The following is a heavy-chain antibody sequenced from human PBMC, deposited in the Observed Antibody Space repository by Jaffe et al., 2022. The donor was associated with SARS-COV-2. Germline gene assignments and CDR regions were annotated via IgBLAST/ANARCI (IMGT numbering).Heavy chain of an antibody. Sequence: QLQLQESGPGLVKPSETLSLTCTVSGGSISSSSYYWGWIRQPPGKGLEWIGSIYYSGSTYYNPSLKSRVTISVDTSKNQFSLKLSSVTAADTAVYYCARHPFRSGSYYPTGFDYWGQGTLVTVSS. CDR3: ARHPFRSGSYYPTGFDY. V-gene: IGHV4-39*01. CDR1: GGSISSSSYY. J-gene: IGHJ4*02. CDR2: IYYSGST. D-gene: IGHD1-26*01.